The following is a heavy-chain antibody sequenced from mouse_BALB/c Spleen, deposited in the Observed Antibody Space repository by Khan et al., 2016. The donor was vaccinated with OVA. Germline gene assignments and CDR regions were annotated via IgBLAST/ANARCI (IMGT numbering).Heavy chain of an antibody. J-gene: IGHJ2*01. CDR2: ISSGGST. CDR3: TREAYRYDEYYFDY. CDR1: GFTFSSYV. Sequence: EVELVESGGGSVKPGGSLKLSCVVSGFTFSSYVMSWVRQTPEKRLEWVASISSGGSTYYPDSVKGRFTISRDNARNIVYLQMSSLRSEDMAMYFCTREAYRYDEYYFDYLGQGTTLTVSS. D-gene: IGHD2-14*01. V-gene: IGHV5-6-5*01.